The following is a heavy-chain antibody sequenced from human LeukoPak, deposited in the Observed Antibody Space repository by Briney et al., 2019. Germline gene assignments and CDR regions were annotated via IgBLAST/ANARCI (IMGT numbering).Heavy chain of an antibody. D-gene: IGHD3-3*01. CDR3: ARDPRYYDFWSGED. V-gene: IGHV1-69*04. CDR1: GGTFSSYA. Sequence: SVKVSCKASGGTFSSYAISWVRQAPGQGLEWMGRIIPILGIASYAQKFQGRVTITADKSTSTAYMELSSLRSEDTAVYYCARDPRYYDFWSGEDWGQGTLVTVSS. J-gene: IGHJ4*02. CDR2: IIPILGIA.